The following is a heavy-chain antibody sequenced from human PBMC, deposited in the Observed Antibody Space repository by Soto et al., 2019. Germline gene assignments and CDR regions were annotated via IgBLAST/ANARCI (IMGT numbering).Heavy chain of an antibody. V-gene: IGHV4-38-2*01. CDR1: GYSISSGYY. D-gene: IGHD3-10*01. J-gene: IGHJ6*02. CDR2: IYHRGST. CDR3: VRGGDTMVRGVIIFYYYGMDV. Sequence: QVQLRESGPGLVKPSETLSLTCAVSGYSISSGYYWGWTRQSPGKGLEWIGSIYHRGSTYYNPSLKSRVTISLDTSKNQFSLRLTSVTAADTAVYYCVRGGDTMVRGVIIFYYYGMDVWGQGTTVTVSS.